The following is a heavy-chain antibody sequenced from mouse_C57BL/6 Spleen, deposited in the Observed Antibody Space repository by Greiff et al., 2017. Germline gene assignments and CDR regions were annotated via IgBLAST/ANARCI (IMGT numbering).Heavy chain of an antibody. CDR3: AGTSDGSSFFDY. D-gene: IGHD1-1*01. CDR2: IYPGDGDT. V-gene: IGHV1-80*01. Sequence: VQLQQSGAELVKPGASVKISCKASGYAFSSYWMNWVKQRPGKGLEWIGQIYPGDGDTNYNGKFKSKATLTADKSSSTAYMRLSSLTSEDSAVYYCAGTSDGSSFFDYWGQGTTLTVSS. J-gene: IGHJ2*01. CDR1: GYAFSSYW.